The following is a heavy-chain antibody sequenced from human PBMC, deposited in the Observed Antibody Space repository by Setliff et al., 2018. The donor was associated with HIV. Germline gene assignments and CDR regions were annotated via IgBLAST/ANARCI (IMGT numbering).Heavy chain of an antibody. CDR2: IYTSGST. J-gene: IGHJ6*03. V-gene: IGHV4-61*05. CDR3: ASAYCGGDCYSRTRKFYYYYYMDV. CDR1: GGSISSSSHY. D-gene: IGHD2-21*02. Sequence: SETLSLTCTVSGGSISSSSHYRSWIRQPPGKGLEWIGYIYTSGSTNYNPSLRSRVTISVDTSKNQFSLKLSSVTAADTAVYYCASAYCGGDCYSRTRKFYYYYYMDVWGKGTTVTVSS.